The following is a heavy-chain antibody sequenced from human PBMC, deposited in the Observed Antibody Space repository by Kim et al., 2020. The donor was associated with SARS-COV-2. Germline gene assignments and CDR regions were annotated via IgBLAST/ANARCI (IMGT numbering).Heavy chain of an antibody. D-gene: IGHD6-13*01. V-gene: IGHV3-30*18. CDR3: AKGVQSWQQLVLGDY. Sequence: GGSLRLSCAASGFTFSSYGMHWGRQAPGKGLEWVAVISYDGSNKYYADSVKGRFTISRDNSKNTLYLQMNSLRAEDTAVYYCAKGVQSWQQLVLGDYWGQGTLVTVSS. J-gene: IGHJ4*02. CDR1: GFTFSSYG. CDR2: ISYDGSNK.